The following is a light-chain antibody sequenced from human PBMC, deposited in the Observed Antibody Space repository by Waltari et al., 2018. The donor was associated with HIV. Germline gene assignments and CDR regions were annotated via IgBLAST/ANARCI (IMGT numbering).Light chain of an antibody. CDR2: RGN. CDR1: SFNIGRNF. Sequence: QSVLTQPPSASGTPGQRVIISCSGSSFNIGRNFVSWYQQVPGTATKGISFRGNQRPSGVPDRFSGSKSGASASLATSGLRSEDEADDYCAAWDDSLSGSYVFGPGNKVTVL. J-gene: IGLJ1*01. V-gene: IGLV1-47*01. CDR3: AAWDDSLSGSYV.